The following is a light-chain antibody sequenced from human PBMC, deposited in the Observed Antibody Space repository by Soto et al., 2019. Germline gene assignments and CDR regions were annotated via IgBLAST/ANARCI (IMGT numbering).Light chain of an antibody. CDR3: QQSYNSPQT. V-gene: IGKV1-39*01. J-gene: IGKJ1*01. Sequence: DIQMTQSPSSLSASVGDEVTITCRASQTIITYLNWYQLKPGKPPRLLIYAASSLQSGVPSRFSGRGSGTDFTLTISRLQPEDFATYSCQQSYNSPQTFGQGTKVDIK. CDR1: QTIITY. CDR2: AAS.